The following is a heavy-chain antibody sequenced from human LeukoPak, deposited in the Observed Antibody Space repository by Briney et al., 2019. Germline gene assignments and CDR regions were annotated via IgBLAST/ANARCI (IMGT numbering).Heavy chain of an antibody. V-gene: IGHV4-38-2*01. CDR3: ARHQHDFWSGSDAFDI. Sequence: PSETLSLTCAVSGYSIGSGYYWGWIRQPPGKGLEWIGSIYHSGSTYYNPSLKSRVTISVDTSKNQFSLKLSSVTAADTAVYYCARHQHDFWSGSDAFDIWGQGTMVTVSS. J-gene: IGHJ3*02. CDR1: GYSIGSGYY. CDR2: IYHSGST. D-gene: IGHD3-3*01.